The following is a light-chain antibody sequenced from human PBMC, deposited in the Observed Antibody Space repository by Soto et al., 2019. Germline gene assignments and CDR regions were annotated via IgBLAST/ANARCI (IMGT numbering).Light chain of an antibody. J-gene: IGKJ4*01. CDR1: QSVSSN. CDR3: QQYNNWPPLLT. CDR2: GAS. V-gene: IGKV3-15*01. Sequence: EIVFTQSPATLSLSHGERATLSCRASQSVSSNLAWYQQKPGQAPRLLIYGASTRATGIPARFSGSGSGTEFTLTISSLQSEDFAVYYCQQYNNWPPLLTFGGGTEVDI.